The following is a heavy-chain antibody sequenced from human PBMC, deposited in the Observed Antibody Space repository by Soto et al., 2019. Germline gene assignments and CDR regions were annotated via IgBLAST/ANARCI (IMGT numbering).Heavy chain of an antibody. Sequence: EVQLVESGGGLVQPGGSLRLSCAASGFTFSSYWMHWVRQAPGKGLVWVSRINSDGSSTSYADSVKGRFTISRDNAKNTLYLQMNSLRAEDTAVYYCARALPTIFGPYYGMDVWGQGTTVTVSS. CDR1: GFTFSSYW. V-gene: IGHV3-74*01. CDR2: INSDGSST. CDR3: ARALPTIFGPYYGMDV. D-gene: IGHD3-3*01. J-gene: IGHJ6*02.